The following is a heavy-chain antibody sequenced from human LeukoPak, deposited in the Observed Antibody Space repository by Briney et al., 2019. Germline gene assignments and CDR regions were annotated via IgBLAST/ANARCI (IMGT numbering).Heavy chain of an antibody. D-gene: IGHD3-3*01. CDR3: ARSLTIFGVVIPLGY. Sequence: ASVKVSCKXSGYTFTGYYMHWVRQAPGQGLEWMGWINPNSGGTNYAQKFQGRVTMTRDTSISTAYMELSRLRSDDTAVYYCARSLTIFGVVIPLGYWGQGTLVTVSS. CDR1: GYTFTGYY. CDR2: INPNSGGT. V-gene: IGHV1-2*02. J-gene: IGHJ4*02.